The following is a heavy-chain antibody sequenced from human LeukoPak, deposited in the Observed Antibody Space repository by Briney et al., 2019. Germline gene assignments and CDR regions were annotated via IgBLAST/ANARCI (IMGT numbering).Heavy chain of an antibody. J-gene: IGHJ4*02. Sequence: SETLSLTCTVSGGSISSYYWSWIRQPPGKGLEWIGYIYYSGSTNYNPSLKSRVTISVDTSKNQFSLKLSSVTAADTAVYYCARDAYGYGDPYYLDYWGQGTLVTVSS. V-gene: IGHV4-59*01. CDR3: ARDAYGYGDPYYLDY. CDR2: IYYSGST. CDR1: GGSISSYY. D-gene: IGHD4-17*01.